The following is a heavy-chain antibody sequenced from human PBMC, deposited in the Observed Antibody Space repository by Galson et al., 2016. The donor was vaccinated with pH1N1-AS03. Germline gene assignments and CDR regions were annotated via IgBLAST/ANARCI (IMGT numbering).Heavy chain of an antibody. CDR1: GVSSDSQY. J-gene: IGHJ4*02. CDR2: IYYSGRT. D-gene: IGHD3-16*02. Sequence: QVQLQESGPGLVKPSETLSLTCSVSGVSSDSQYWSWLRQSPGKGLEWIGYIYYSGRTDYNPSFETRVTISVDTSKDPVSLQLRSVNAADTAVYCCARLRGNVDYTWGTYRHSGKFDSWGQGTLVSVSS. CDR3: ARLRGNVDYTWGTYRHSGKFDS. V-gene: IGHV4-59*08.